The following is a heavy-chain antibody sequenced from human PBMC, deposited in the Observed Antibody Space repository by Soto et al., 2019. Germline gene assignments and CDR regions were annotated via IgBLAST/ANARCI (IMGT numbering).Heavy chain of an antibody. CDR2: IIPIFGTD. CDR1: GGTFSTYD. V-gene: IGHV1-69*06. J-gene: IGHJ6*02. CDR3: SAGSEYDTPSGMDV. D-gene: IGHD3-9*01. Sequence: QVQLVQSGAEVKKPGSSVKVSCKASGGTFSTYDISWVRQAPGQGLEWMGGIIPIFGTDKYAQKFQGRDTISADKSTSTAYMELSSLRSEATAVYYCSAGSEYDTPSGMDVWGPGTTVTGS.